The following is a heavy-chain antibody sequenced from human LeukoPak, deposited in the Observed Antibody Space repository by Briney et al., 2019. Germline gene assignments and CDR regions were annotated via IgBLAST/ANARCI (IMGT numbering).Heavy chain of an antibody. V-gene: IGHV3-7*03. CDR2: INHNGNVN. J-gene: IGHJ6*02. Sequence: GGSLRLSCAASGFTFSSYWMNWARQAPGKGLEWVASINHNGNVNYYVDSVKGRFTISRDNAKNSLYLQMSNLRAEDTAVYFRARRGGLDVWGQGATVTVSS. CDR1: GFTFSSYW. CDR3: ARRGGLDV.